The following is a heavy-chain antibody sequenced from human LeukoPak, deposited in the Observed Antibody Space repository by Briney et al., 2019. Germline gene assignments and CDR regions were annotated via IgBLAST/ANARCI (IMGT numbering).Heavy chain of an antibody. CDR2: VSGGGVNT. CDR1: GFTFSTYG. D-gene: IGHD4-17*01. V-gene: IGHV3-23*01. J-gene: IGHJ4*02. CDR3: AKGHTDYGTGFDL. Sequence: GGSLRLSCAASGFTFSTYGMSWVRQAPGKGLEWVSIVSGGGVNTYYVDSVKGRFTISRDNSKNTLYLQMNGLRVEDTAVYYCAKGHTDYGTGFDLWGQGTLVTVST.